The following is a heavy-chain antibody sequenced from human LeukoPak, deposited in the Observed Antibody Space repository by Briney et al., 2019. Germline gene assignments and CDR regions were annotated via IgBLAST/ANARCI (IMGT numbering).Heavy chain of an antibody. D-gene: IGHD3-16*02. Sequence: KPSETLSLTCTVSGGSISSSSYYWGWIRQPPGKGLEWIGSIYYSGSTYYNPSLKSRVTISVDTSKNQFSLKLSSVTAADTAVYYCARPSTDYVWGSYRTWAFDIWGQGTMVTVSS. CDR1: GGSISSSSYY. CDR3: ARPSTDYVWGSYRTWAFDI. CDR2: IYYSGST. V-gene: IGHV4-39*01. J-gene: IGHJ3*02.